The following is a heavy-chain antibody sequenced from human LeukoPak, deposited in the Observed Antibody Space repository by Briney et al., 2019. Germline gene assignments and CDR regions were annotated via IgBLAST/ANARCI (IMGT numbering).Heavy chain of an antibody. Sequence: GSLRLSCAASGFTFSSYGMHWVRQAPGKGLEWIGEINHSGSTNYNPSLKSRVTISVDTSKNQFSLKLSSVTAADTAVYYCADSSSYSFDYWGQGTLVTVSS. CDR2: INHSGST. D-gene: IGHD6-6*01. CDR3: ADSSSYSFDY. J-gene: IGHJ4*02. V-gene: IGHV4-34*08. CDR1: GFTFSSYG.